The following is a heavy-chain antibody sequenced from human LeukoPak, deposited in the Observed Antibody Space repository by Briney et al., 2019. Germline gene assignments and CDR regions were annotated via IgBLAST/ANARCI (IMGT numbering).Heavy chain of an antibody. V-gene: IGHV4-39*07. CDR3: ARDSSGWYHWFDP. Sequence: SETLSLTCTVPGGSISSSSYYWGWIRQPPGKGLEWIGSIYYSGSTYYNPSLKSRVTISVDTSKNQFSLKLSSVTAADTAVYYCARDSSGWYHWFDPWGQGTLVTVSS. D-gene: IGHD6-19*01. CDR2: IYYSGST. CDR1: GGSISSSSYY. J-gene: IGHJ5*02.